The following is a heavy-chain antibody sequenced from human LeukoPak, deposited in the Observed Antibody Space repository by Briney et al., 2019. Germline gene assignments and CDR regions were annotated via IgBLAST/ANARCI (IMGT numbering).Heavy chain of an antibody. V-gene: IGHV4-39*07. CDR1: GGSISSSSYY. Sequence: SETRSLTCTVSGGSISSSSYYWGWIRQPPGKGLEWIGSIYYSGSTYYNPSLKSRVTISVDASKNQFSLKLSSVTAADTAVYYCARERFGDGRGDYWGQGTLVTVSS. CDR2: IYYSGST. CDR3: ARERFGDGRGDY. D-gene: IGHD3-10*01. J-gene: IGHJ4*02.